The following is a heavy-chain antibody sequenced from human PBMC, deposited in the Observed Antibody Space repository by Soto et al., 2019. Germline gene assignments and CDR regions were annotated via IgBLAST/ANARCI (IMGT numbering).Heavy chain of an antibody. V-gene: IGHV3-23*01. CDR1: GFTFSSYA. J-gene: IGHJ5*02. CDR2: ISGSGGST. CDR3: AKGGYSYGYFPPWFDP. Sequence: QHGGSLRLSCAASGFTFSSYAMSWVRQAPGKGLEWVSAISGSGGSTYYADSVKGRFTISRDNSKNTLYLQMNSLRAEDTAVYYCAKGGYSYGYFPPWFDPWGQGTLVTVSS. D-gene: IGHD5-18*01.